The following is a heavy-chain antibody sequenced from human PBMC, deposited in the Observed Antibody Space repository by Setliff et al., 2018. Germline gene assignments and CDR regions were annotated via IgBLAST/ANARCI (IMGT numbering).Heavy chain of an antibody. V-gene: IGHV1-69*13. D-gene: IGHD3-22*01. CDR2: IIPFFGNT. J-gene: IGHJ3*02. CDR1: GGTFGSSA. Sequence: VASVKVSCKVSGGTFGSSAFTWVRQAPGPGLEYMGGIIPFFGNTNYAQKFQGRLSITADESTNTVYMELSSLRSEDTAVYYCARDVFPYHYEGAFDIWGQGTMVTVSS. CDR3: ARDVFPYHYEGAFDI.